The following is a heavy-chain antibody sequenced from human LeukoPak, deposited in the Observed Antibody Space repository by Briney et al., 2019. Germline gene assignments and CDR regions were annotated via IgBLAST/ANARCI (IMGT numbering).Heavy chain of an antibody. J-gene: IGHJ4*02. D-gene: IGHD2-8*02. V-gene: IGHV3-7*04. CDR3: ARNGLTGFDY. CDR1: GFTFSKYW. Sequence: GGSLRLSCVDSGFTFSKYWMSWVRQAPGRGLEWVARIKEGGSEKYYVDSVKGRFTISRDNTKNSMYLQMNSLRAEDTAVYYCARNGLTGFDYWGQGTLVTVSS. CDR2: IKEGGSEK.